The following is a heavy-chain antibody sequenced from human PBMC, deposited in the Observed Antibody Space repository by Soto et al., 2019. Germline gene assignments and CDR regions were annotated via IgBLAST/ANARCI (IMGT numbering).Heavy chain of an antibody. CDR2: ISYDGSNK. CDR3: AKDLSGSYYPSYPLEY. CDR1: GFTFSSYG. D-gene: IGHD1-26*01. Sequence: GGSLRLSCAASGFTFSSYGMHWVRQAPGKGLEWVAVISYDGSNKYYADSVKGRFTISRDTSKNTLYLQMNSLRPEDTAVYYCAKDLSGSYYPSYPLEYWGQGTLVTVSS. J-gene: IGHJ4*02. V-gene: IGHV3-30*18.